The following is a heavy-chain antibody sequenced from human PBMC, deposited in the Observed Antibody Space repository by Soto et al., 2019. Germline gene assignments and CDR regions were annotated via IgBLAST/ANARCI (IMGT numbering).Heavy chain of an antibody. D-gene: IGHD3-22*01. V-gene: IGHV4-31*03. CDR2: IFYSGST. CDR1: GGPIRSGNYY. J-gene: IGHJ6*02. CDR3: ARAVMDFYDSSGYSAHYYGMDV. Sequence: SETLSLTCTVSGGPIRSGNYYWSWIRQHPGKGLEWIGYIFYSGSTYYNPSLQSRVTISVDTSKNQFSLKLSSVTAADTAVYYCARAVMDFYDSSGYSAHYYGMDVWGQGTKVTVSS.